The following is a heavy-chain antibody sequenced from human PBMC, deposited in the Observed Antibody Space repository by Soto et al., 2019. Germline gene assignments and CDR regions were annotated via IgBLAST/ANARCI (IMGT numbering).Heavy chain of an antibody. Sequence: EVQLLESGGGLVQPGGSLRLSCAASGFTFSTYAMSWVRQAPGKGLEWVSAISGGGGSTYYADSVKGRFTISRDNSKNTLYLQMNGLRGEDTALYYCAKAFDTSGYHYDRAFDYWGQGTLVTVSS. CDR1: GFTFSTYA. D-gene: IGHD3-22*01. J-gene: IGHJ4*02. V-gene: IGHV3-23*01. CDR2: ISGGGGST. CDR3: AKAFDTSGYHYDRAFDY.